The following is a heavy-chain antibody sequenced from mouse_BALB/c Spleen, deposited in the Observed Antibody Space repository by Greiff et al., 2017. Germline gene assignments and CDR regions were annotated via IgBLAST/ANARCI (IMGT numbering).Heavy chain of an antibody. J-gene: IGHJ2*01. CDR1: GFTFSSYA. V-gene: IGHV5-6*03. CDR2: ISSGGSCT. D-gene: IGHD1-1*01. Sequence: EVMLVESGGGLVKPGGSLKLSCAASGFTFSSYAMSWVRQSPEKRLEWVAEISSGGSCTYYPDSVKGRFTISRDNAKNTLYLQMSSLKSEDTAIYYCASGSRWYYFDYWGQGTTLTVSS. CDR3: ASGSRWYYFDY.